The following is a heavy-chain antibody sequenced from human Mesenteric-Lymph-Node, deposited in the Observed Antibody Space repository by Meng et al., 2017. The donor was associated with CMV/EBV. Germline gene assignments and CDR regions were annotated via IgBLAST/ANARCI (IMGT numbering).Heavy chain of an antibody. Sequence: GESLKISCKASGYYFASYWLGWVRQMPGKGLEWMGIIYPGDSDTRYNPSFQGQVTISVDKSISTAYLQWSSLKASDTAMYYCARHGAQSSSAYYNMDVWGQGTTVTVSS. V-gene: IGHV5-51*01. J-gene: IGHJ6*02. CDR3: ARHGAQSSSAYYNMDV. CDR1: GYYFASYW. D-gene: IGHD6-25*01. CDR2: IYPGDSDT.